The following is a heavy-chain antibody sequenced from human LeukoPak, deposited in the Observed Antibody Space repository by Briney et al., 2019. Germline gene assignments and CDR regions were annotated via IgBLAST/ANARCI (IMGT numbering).Heavy chain of an antibody. J-gene: IGHJ4*02. CDR2: ISSSSDYI. V-gene: IGHV3-21*01. D-gene: IGHD2-15*01. Sequence: PGGSLRLSCAASGFTFDHYGMSWVRQAPGKGLEWVSSISSSSDYIYYADSVKGRFTISRDNAKNSLYLQMNSLRAEDTAVYYCARERLYCSGGGCPFDYWGQGTLVTVSS. CDR1: GFTFDHYG. CDR3: ARERLYCSGGGCPFDY.